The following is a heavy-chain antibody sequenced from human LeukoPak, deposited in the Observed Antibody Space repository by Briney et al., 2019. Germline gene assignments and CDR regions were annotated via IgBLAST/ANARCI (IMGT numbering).Heavy chain of an antibody. CDR2: IDPSDSYT. J-gene: IGHJ4*02. CDR1: GYSFTSYW. Sequence: GESLKISCKGSGYSFTSYWISWVRQMPGKGLEWMGRIDPSDSYTNYSPSFQGHVTISADKSISTAYLQWSSLKASDTAMYYCARQGGGYCSSTSCLYYLGYWGQGTLVTVSS. CDR3: ARQGGGYCSSTSCLYYLGY. V-gene: IGHV5-10-1*01. D-gene: IGHD2-2*03.